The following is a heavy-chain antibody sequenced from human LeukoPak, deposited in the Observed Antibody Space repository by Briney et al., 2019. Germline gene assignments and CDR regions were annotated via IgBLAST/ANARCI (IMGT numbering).Heavy chain of an antibody. CDR3: AHRGMLFGVVITFDY. CDR1: GFSLSSNGVG. D-gene: IGHD3-3*01. V-gene: IGHV2-5*02. CDR2: IFWDDNQ. Sequence: SGPTLVNPTQTLTLTCSFSGFSLSSNGVGVGWIRQPPGKALEWLAFIFWDDNQHYNPSLKTRLTITKDTSKNQVVLTMINMDPVDTATYYCAHRGMLFGVVITFDYWSQGTLVTVSS. J-gene: IGHJ4*02.